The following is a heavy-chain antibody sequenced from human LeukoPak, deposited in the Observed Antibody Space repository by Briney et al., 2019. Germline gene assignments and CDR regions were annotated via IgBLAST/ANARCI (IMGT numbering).Heavy chain of an antibody. CDR1: GFTFSSYA. J-gene: IGHJ4*02. D-gene: IGHD3-10*01. CDR2: ISSNGGSS. Sequence: GGSLRLSCAASGFTFSSYAMSWVRQAPGKGLGWVSAISSNGGSSYYADSVKGRFTISTDTSKNTSYLQMNSLTAEDTAVYYCAKTMCPFGSGSYNNSYWDQGTPVTAS. CDR3: AKTMCPFGSGSYNNSY. V-gene: IGHV3-23*01.